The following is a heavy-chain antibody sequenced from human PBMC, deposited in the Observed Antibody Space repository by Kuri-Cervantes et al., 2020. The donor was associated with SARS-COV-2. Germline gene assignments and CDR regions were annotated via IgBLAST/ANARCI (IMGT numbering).Heavy chain of an antibody. CDR2: IRYDGSNK. D-gene: IGHD6-19*01. J-gene: IGHJ4*02. Sequence: GGSLRLSCTASGFTFGDYAMSWFRQAPGKGLEWVAFIRYDGSNKYYADSVKGRFTISRDNAKNSLYLQMNSLRAEDTAVYYCARGVGSGWKLFDYWGQGTLVTVSS. CDR3: ARGVGSGWKLFDY. CDR1: GFTFGDYA. V-gene: IGHV3-30*02.